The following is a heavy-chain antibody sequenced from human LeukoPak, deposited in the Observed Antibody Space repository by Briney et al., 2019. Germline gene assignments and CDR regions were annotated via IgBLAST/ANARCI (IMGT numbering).Heavy chain of an antibody. CDR1: GFTFSSYA. Sequence: GGSLRLSCAASGFTFSSYAMSWVRRAPGKGLEWVSAISGSGGSTYYADSVKGRFTISRDNSKNTLYLQMNSLRAEDTAVYYCAKESGYYGSGRYYFDYWGRGTLVTVSS. D-gene: IGHD3-10*01. V-gene: IGHV3-23*01. CDR2: ISGSGGST. CDR3: AKESGYYGSGRYYFDY. J-gene: IGHJ4*02.